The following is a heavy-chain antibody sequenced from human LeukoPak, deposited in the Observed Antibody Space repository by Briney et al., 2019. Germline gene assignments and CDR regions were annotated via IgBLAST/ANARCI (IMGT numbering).Heavy chain of an antibody. D-gene: IGHD1-1*01. Sequence: SSETLSLTCAVYGGSFSSYYWSWIRQPPGKGLEWIGEINHSGSTNYNPSLKSRVTISVDTSKNQFSLRLSSVTAADTAVYYCARELDGDNWFDPWGQGTLVTVSS. CDR3: ARELDGDNWFDP. CDR1: GGSFSSYY. V-gene: IGHV4-34*01. CDR2: INHSGST. J-gene: IGHJ5*02.